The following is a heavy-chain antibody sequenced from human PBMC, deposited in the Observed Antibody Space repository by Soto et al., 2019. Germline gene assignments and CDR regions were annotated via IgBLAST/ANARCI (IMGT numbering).Heavy chain of an antibody. J-gene: IGHJ5*02. V-gene: IGHV4-39*02. D-gene: IGHD3-16*01. Sequence: QLQLQESGPGLVKPSETLSLTCNVSGDSTGSSDYYWGWIRQPPGKGLEWIGHIYYSGSTFYNPSLKSRITISVDTSKNHFSLNLSSVTAADTAVYFCASMKGGDRRWFDAWGQGSLVTVSS. CDR1: GDSTGSSDYY. CDR2: IYYSGST. CDR3: ASMKGGDRRWFDA.